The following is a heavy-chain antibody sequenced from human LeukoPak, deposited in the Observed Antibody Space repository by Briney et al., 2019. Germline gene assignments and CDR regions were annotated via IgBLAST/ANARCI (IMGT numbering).Heavy chain of an antibody. D-gene: IGHD1-7*01. V-gene: IGHV3-23*01. CDR1: GFTFSSYA. CDR3: AKAEGITGTTEGPYFDY. Sequence: HPGGSLRLSCAASGFTFSSYAMSWVRQASGKGLEWVSAISGSGGSTHYADSVKGRFTISRDNSKNTLYLQMNSLRAEDTAVYYCAKAEGITGTTEGPYFDYWGQGTLVTVSS. J-gene: IGHJ4*02. CDR2: ISGSGGST.